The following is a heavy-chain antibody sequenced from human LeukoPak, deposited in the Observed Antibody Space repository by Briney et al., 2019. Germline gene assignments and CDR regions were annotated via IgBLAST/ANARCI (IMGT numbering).Heavy chain of an antibody. CDR2: ISSSSSTI. D-gene: IGHD2-21*01. V-gene: IGHV3-48*01. Sequence: QPGGSLRLSCVASGFTFSSYSMNWVRQAPGKGLEWVSYISSSSSTIYYADSVKGRFTISRDNAKNSLYLQMNSLRAEDTAVYYCAREDCGGDCYFDYWGQGTLVTVSS. J-gene: IGHJ4*02. CDR1: GFTFSSYS. CDR3: AREDCGGDCYFDY.